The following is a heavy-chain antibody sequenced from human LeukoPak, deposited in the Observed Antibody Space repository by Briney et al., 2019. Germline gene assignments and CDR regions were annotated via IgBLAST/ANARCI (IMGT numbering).Heavy chain of an antibody. CDR3: AKSVWGYEPGDYFDY. Sequence: GGSLRLSCAASGFTFSSYGMSWVRQAPGKGLEWVSAISGSGGSTYYADSVKGRFTISRDNSKNTLYLQMNSLRAEDTAVYYCAKSVWGYEPGDYFDYWGQGTLVTVSS. J-gene: IGHJ4*02. D-gene: IGHD5-12*01. CDR2: ISGSGGST. CDR1: GFTFSSYG. V-gene: IGHV3-23*01.